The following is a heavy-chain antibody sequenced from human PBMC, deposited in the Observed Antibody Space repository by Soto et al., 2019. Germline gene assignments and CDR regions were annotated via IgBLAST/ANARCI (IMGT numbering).Heavy chain of an antibody. V-gene: IGHV3-21*01. J-gene: IGHJ6*03. CDR3: ARAVVPAAHKLNFYYYYYYMDV. CDR1: GCTFSSYS. D-gene: IGHD2-2*01. CDR2: ISSSSSYI. Sequence: PGGSLRLSCAASGCTFSSYSMNWVRQAPGKGLEWVSSISSSSSYIYYADSVKGRFTISRDNAKNSLYLQMNSLRAEDTAVYYCARAVVPAAHKLNFYYYYYYMDVWGKGTTVTVSS.